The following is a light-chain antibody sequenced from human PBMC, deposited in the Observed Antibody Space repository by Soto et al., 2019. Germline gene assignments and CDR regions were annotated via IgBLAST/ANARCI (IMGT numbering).Light chain of an antibody. CDR2: DVS. CDR3: SSFTSSITYV. CDR1: SSDIGGFNH. V-gene: IGLV2-14*03. J-gene: IGLJ1*01. Sequence: QSALTQPASVSGSPGQSITISCTGTSSDIGGFNHVSWYQQYPGKAPKLIIYDVSNRPSGVSNRFSGSKAGNTASLTISGRQAEDDAEYYCSSFTSSITYVFGTGTKLTVL.